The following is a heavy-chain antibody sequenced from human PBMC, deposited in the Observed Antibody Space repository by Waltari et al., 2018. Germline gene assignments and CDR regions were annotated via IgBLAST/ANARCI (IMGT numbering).Heavy chain of an antibody. D-gene: IGHD2-2*01. Sequence: QVQLVQSGAEVKKPGSSVTVPCLASAGTFSSYAISWVRPAPGQGLEWMGGIIPIFGTANYAQKFQSRVTITADESTSTAYMELSSLRSEDTAVYYCAREAIVGVPAATIGGVFDPWGQGTLVTVSS. CDR2: IIPIFGTA. CDR3: AREAIVGVPAATIGGVFDP. CDR1: AGTFSSYA. V-gene: IGHV1-69*01. J-gene: IGHJ5*02.